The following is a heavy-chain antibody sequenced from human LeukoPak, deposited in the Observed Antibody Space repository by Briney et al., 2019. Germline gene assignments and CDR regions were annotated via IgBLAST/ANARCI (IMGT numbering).Heavy chain of an antibody. V-gene: IGHV3-23*01. CDR1: DGSISIYY. D-gene: IGHD1-1*01. CDR3: ARYAPPTTVVTRFFDY. J-gene: IGHJ4*02. Sequence: PSETLSLTCTVSDGSISIYYWNWIRQPPGKGLEWISGISGSGASTYYADSVKGRFTISRDNSKNTLYLQLNSLRAEDTAVYYCARYAPPTTVVTRFFDYWGQGTLVTVSS. CDR2: ISGSGAST.